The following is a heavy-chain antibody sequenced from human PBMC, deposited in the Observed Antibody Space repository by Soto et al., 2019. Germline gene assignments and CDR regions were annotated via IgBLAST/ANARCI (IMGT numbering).Heavy chain of an antibody. CDR1: GYTFTSYG. CDR2: ISAYNGNT. J-gene: IGHJ4*02. D-gene: IGHD3-10*01. CDR3: ARDRRVGPHRGSIGVFGY. Sequence: QVQLVQSGAEVKKPGASVKVSCKASGYTFTSYGISWVRQAPGQGLEWMGWISAYNGNTNYAQKLQGRGTMTRDTSTSTAYMELRSLKSDDTAVYYCARDRRVGPHRGSIGVFGYWGQGTLVTVSS. V-gene: IGHV1-18*01.